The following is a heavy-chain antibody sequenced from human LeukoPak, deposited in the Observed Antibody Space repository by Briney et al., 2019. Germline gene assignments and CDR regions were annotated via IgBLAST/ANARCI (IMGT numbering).Heavy chain of an antibody. D-gene: IGHD5-24*01. Sequence: SETLSLTCTVSGGSISSSSSYWGWIRQPPGKGLEWIGSIYYSGSSFDNPALKSRVTISVDTSKNQFSLKLSSVTAADTAVYYCARHRSGWLQSSFDYWGQGTLVTVSS. V-gene: IGHV4-39*01. CDR3: ARHRSGWLQSSFDY. CDR2: IYYSGSS. J-gene: IGHJ4*02. CDR1: GGSISSSSSY.